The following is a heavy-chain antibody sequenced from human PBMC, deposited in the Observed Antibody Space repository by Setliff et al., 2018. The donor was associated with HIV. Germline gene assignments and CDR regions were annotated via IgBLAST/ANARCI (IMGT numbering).Heavy chain of an antibody. CDR2: IYYRGST. D-gene: IGHD6-19*01. V-gene: IGHV4-59*01. Sequence: SETLSLTCTVSGGSISSYYWSWIRQPPGKGLEWIGYIYYRGSTNYNPSLKSRVTISVDTSKNQFSLKLSSVTAADTAVYYCARGDSSGWYKRANYFDYWGQGTLVTVSS. CDR1: GGSISSYY. CDR3: ARGDSSGWYKRANYFDY. J-gene: IGHJ4*02.